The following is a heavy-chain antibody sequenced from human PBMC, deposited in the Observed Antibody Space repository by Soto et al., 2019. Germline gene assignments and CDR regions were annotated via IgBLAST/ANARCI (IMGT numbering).Heavy chain of an antibody. V-gene: IGHV4-34*01. Sequence: SETLSLTCAVYGGSFSGYYWSWIRQPPGKGLEWIGEINHSGSTNYNPSLKSRVTISVDTSKNQFSLKLSSVTAADTAVYYCARCFPDIVVVVAATPGGYWFDPWGQGTLVTVSS. CDR1: GGSFSGYY. CDR2: INHSGST. D-gene: IGHD2-15*01. J-gene: IGHJ5*02. CDR3: ARCFPDIVVVVAATPGGYWFDP.